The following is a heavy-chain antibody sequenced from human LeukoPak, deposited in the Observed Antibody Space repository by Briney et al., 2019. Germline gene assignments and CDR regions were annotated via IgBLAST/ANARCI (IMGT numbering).Heavy chain of an antibody. Sequence: SETLSLTCAVYGGSFSGYYWSWIRQPPGKGLEWIGEINHSGSTNYNPSLKRRVTISVDTSKNQFSLKLSSVTAADTAVYYCARDPYSTNWFDPWGQGTLVTVSS. V-gene: IGHV4-34*01. CDR1: GGSFSGYY. J-gene: IGHJ5*02. CDR2: INHSGST. D-gene: IGHD6-13*01. CDR3: ARDPYSTNWFDP.